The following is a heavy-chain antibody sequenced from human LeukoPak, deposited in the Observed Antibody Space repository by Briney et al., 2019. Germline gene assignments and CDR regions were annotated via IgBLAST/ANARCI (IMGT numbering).Heavy chain of an antibody. CDR3: ARGRITIFGVVTHYWYFDL. J-gene: IGHJ2*01. D-gene: IGHD3-3*01. CDR1: GGSISSGSYY. CDR2: IYTSGSI. V-gene: IGHV4-61*02. Sequence: SETLSLTCTVSGGSISSGSYYWSWIRQPAGKGLEWIGRIYTSGSINYNPSLKSRVTISVDTSKNQFSLKLSSVTAADTAVYYCARGRITIFGVVTHYWYFDLWGRGTLVTVSS.